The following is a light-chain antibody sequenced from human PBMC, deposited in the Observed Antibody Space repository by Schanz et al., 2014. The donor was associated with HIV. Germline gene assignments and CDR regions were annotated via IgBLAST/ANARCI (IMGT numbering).Light chain of an antibody. V-gene: IGLV1-47*01. CDR2: RNN. CDR1: SSNIGTNY. Sequence: QSVLTQPPSASGAPGQSVTISCSGSSSNIGTNYVYWYQQLPGTAPKLLMYRNNQRPSGVPDRFSGSKSGTSASLAISGLQSEDEAHYYCATWDDSLRGWVFGGGTKLTVL. J-gene: IGLJ3*02. CDR3: ATWDDSLRGWV.